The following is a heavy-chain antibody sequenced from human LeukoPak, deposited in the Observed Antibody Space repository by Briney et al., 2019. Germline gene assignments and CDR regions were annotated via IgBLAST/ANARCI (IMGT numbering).Heavy chain of an antibody. Sequence: SGGSLRLSCAASGFTFSSYAMSWVRQAPGKGLEWVSAISGSGGSTYYADSVKGRFTIPRDNSKNTLYLQMNSLRAEDTAVYYCAKVVVVVAATTDYYFDYWGQGTLVTVSS. D-gene: IGHD2-15*01. CDR2: ISGSGGST. J-gene: IGHJ4*02. CDR1: GFTFSSYA. V-gene: IGHV3-23*01. CDR3: AKVVVVVAATTDYYFDY.